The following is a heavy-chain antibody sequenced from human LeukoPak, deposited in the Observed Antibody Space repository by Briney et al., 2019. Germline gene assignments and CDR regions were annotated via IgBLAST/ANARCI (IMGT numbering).Heavy chain of an antibody. V-gene: IGHV3-23*01. D-gene: IGHD1-26*01. CDR2: ISGSGGST. Sequence: PGESLRLSCAASGFTFSSYWMGWVRQAPGKGLEWVSAISGSGGSTYYADSVKGRFTISRDNSKNTLYLQMNSLRAEDTAVYYCAKGGDYYYYYYMDVWGKGTTVTVSS. CDR3: AKGGDYYYYYYMDV. CDR1: GFTFSSYW. J-gene: IGHJ6*03.